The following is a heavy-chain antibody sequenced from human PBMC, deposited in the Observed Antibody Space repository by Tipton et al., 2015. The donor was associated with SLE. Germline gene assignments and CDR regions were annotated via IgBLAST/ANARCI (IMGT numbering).Heavy chain of an antibody. J-gene: IGHJ6*03. V-gene: IGHV4-59*12. CDR2: IYYSGST. CDR3: ARTLAAAGTDYYYHMDV. Sequence: TLSLTCTVSGGSISSYYWSWIRQPPGKGLEWIGYIYYSGSTNYNPSLKSRVTISVDTSKNQFSLKLSSVTAADTAVYYCARTLAAAGTDYYYHMDVWGKGTTVTVSS. CDR1: GGSISSYY. D-gene: IGHD6-13*01.